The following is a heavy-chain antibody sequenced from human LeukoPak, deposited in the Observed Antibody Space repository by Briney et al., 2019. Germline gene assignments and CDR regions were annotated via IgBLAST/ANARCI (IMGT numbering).Heavy chain of an antibody. CDR1: GFTFSSYV. J-gene: IGHJ3*02. V-gene: IGHV3-30*04. CDR3: FGTPKDILTGYYRIEAFDI. D-gene: IGHD3-9*01. Sequence: PGGSLRLSCAASGFTFSSYVMHWVRQAPGKGLEWVAIISYDGSNEYYADSVKGRFTISRDNSKNTLYLQMNSLRAADTAVYYCFGTPKDILTGYYRIEAFDIWGQGTMVTVSS. CDR2: ISYDGSNE.